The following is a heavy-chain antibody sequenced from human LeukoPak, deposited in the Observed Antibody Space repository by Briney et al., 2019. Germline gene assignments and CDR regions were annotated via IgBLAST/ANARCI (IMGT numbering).Heavy chain of an antibody. D-gene: IGHD6-13*01. CDR2: IYYSGST. Sequence: SETLSLTCTVSGGSISSYYWSWIRQPPGKGLEWIGYIYYSGSTNYNSSLKSRVTISVDTSKNQFSLKLSSVTAADTAVYYCARDLYISNWYFFDYWGQGTLVTVSS. CDR3: ARDLYISNWYFFDY. CDR1: GGSISSYY. V-gene: IGHV4-59*01. J-gene: IGHJ4*02.